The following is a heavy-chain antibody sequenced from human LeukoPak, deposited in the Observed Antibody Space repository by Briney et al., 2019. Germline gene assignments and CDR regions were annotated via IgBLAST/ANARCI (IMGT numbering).Heavy chain of an antibody. Sequence: GGSLRLSCAASGFTFSSYSMNWVRQAPGKGLEWVSYISSSSSTIYYADSVKGRFTISRDNAKNSLYLQMNSLRAEDTAVYYCARDGVGGAFDIWGQGTMVTVSS. CDR2: ISSSSSTI. CDR3: ARDGVGGAFDI. V-gene: IGHV3-48*04. CDR1: GFTFSSYS. D-gene: IGHD3-16*01. J-gene: IGHJ3*02.